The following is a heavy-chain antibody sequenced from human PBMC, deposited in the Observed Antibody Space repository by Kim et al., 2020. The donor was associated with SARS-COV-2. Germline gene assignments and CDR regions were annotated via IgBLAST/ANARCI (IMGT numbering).Heavy chain of an antibody. CDR1: GGSFSGYY. D-gene: IGHD2-21*02. Sequence: SETLSLTCAVYGGSFSGYYWSWIRQPPGKGLEWIGEINHSGSTNYNPSLKSRVTISVDTSKNQFSLKLSSVTAADTAVYYCARGQKANGGNSVPTKSYMSFDYWGQGTLVTVSS. CDR3: ARGQKANGGNSVPTKSYMSFDY. J-gene: IGHJ4*02. CDR2: INHSGST. V-gene: IGHV4-34*01.